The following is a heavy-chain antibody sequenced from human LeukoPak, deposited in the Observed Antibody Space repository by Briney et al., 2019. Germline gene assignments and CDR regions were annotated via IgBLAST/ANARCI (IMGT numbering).Heavy chain of an antibody. V-gene: IGHV3-23*01. CDR2: ISGSGGST. D-gene: IGHD6-13*01. CDR3: AKLALAWLAAAGSYFDY. Sequence: GGSLRLSCAASGFTVSSNYMSWVRQAPGKGLEWVSAISGSGGSTYYADSVKGRFTISRDNSKNTLYLQMNSLRAEDTAVYYCAKLALAWLAAAGSYFDYWGQGTLVTVSS. CDR1: GFTVSSNY. J-gene: IGHJ4*02.